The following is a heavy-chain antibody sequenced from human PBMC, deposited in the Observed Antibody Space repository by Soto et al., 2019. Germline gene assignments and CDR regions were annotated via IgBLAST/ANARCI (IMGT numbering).Heavy chain of an antibody. D-gene: IGHD4-17*01. CDR1: GFPFSTEN. J-gene: IGHJ3*02. V-gene: IGHV3-48*01. CDR2: IPSDSSKTI. CDR3: VRDHGHWDGDYDAFDI. Sequence: EVQLVESGGGLVQPGGSLRLSCTVSGFPFSTENMNWVRQAPGTGLEWVSYIPSDSSKTIYYADSVKGRFTISRDNAKNSLYLQMNSLRVEDTAVYYCVRDHGHWDGDYDAFDIWGQGTVVTVSS.